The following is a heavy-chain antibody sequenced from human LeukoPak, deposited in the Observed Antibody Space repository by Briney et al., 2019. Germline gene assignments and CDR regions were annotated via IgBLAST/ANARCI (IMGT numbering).Heavy chain of an antibody. V-gene: IGHV3-48*03. CDR3: ARESIAVAGAPFDY. J-gene: IGHJ4*02. CDR2: VSSGSTI. D-gene: IGHD6-19*01. Sequence: GSLRLSCAASGFSFSSYEMNWVRQAPGKGLEWVSYVSSGSTIYDPDSVQCRFTISRDNAKNSLYLQMNSLRAEDTAVYYCARESIAVAGAPFDYWGQGTLVTVSS. CDR1: GFSFSSYE.